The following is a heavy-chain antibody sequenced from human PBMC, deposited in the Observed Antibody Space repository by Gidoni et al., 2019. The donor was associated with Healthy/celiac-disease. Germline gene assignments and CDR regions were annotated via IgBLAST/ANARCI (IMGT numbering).Heavy chain of an antibody. J-gene: IGHJ6*03. CDR2: IYYSGST. CDR1: GGSISSYY. D-gene: IGHD6-13*01. Sequence: QVQLQESGPGLVKPSETLSLTCTVPGGSISSYYWRWIRPPPGKGLEWIGYIYYSGSTNYNPSLKSRVTISVDTSKNQFSLKLSSVTAADTAVYYCARVGDSSSWGPTSYYYYMDVWGKGTTVTVSS. V-gene: IGHV4-59*01. CDR3: ARVGDSSSWGPTSYYYYMDV.